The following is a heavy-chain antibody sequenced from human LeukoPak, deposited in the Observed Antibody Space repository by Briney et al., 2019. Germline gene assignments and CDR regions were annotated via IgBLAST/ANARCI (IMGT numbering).Heavy chain of an antibody. D-gene: IGHD3-10*01. CDR1: GFTFSNYA. V-gene: IGHV3-23*01. CDR2: ISNSGDAT. CDR3: AKRSRRLTIVRGVPREDV. Sequence: PGGSLRLSCAASGFTFSNYAMSWVRQAPGKGLEWVSTISNSGDATYYADSVKGRFTISRDNSKDTLYLQMNSLRAEDTAVYYCAKRSRRLTIVRGVPREDVWGQGTTVTVSS. J-gene: IGHJ6*02.